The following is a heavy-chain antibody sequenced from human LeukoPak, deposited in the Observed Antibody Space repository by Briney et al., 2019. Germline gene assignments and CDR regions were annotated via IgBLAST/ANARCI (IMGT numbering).Heavy chain of an antibody. Sequence: GRSLRLSCAASGFTFSSYGMHWDRQAPGKGLEWVAVIWYDGSNKNYADSVKGRFTISRDNSKNTLYLQMNSLRAEDTAVYYCARTSGYSGYVSYRDPKAYYYYGMDVWGQGTTVTVSS. CDR1: GFTFSSYG. D-gene: IGHD5-12*01. CDR2: IWYDGSNK. J-gene: IGHJ6*02. CDR3: ARTSGYSGYVSYRDPKAYYYYGMDV. V-gene: IGHV3-33*01.